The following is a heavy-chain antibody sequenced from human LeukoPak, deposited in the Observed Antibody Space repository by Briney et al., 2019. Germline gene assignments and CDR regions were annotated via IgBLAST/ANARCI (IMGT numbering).Heavy chain of an antibody. Sequence: ASVKVSCKASGGTFSSYAISWVRQAPGQGLEWMGGIIPIFGTANYAQKFQGRVTITADESTSTAYMELSSLRSEDTAVYCCARNSDFWSGYYSAWGQGTLVTVSS. CDR1: GGTFSSYA. J-gene: IGHJ5*02. D-gene: IGHD3-3*01. CDR3: ARNSDFWSGYYSA. CDR2: IIPIFGTA. V-gene: IGHV1-69*01.